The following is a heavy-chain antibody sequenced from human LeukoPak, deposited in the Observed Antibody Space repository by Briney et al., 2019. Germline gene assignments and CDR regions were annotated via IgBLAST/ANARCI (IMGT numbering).Heavy chain of an antibody. J-gene: IGHJ6*04. V-gene: IGHV7-4-1*02. Sequence: ASVKVSCKASGYTFTSYGISWVRQAPGQGLEWMGWINTNTGNPTYAQGFTGRFVFSLDTSVTTAYLQISSLKAEDTAVYYCARELRGSGSYSKALDVWGKGTTVTISS. CDR1: GYTFTSYG. CDR3: ARELRGSGSYSKALDV. D-gene: IGHD3-10*01. CDR2: INTNTGNP.